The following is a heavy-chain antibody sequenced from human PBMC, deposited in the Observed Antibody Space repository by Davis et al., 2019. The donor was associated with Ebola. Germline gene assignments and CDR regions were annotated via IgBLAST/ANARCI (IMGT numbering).Heavy chain of an antibody. J-gene: IGHJ6*04. Sequence: GGSLRLSCAASGFTFSSYAMHWVRQAPGKGLEWVAVISYDGSNKYYADSVKGRFTISRDNSKNTLYLQMNSLRAEDTAVYYCARDLSGYYYYGMDVWGKGTTVTVSS. CDR1: GFTFSSYA. V-gene: IGHV3-30*04. CDR2: ISYDGSNK. CDR3: ARDLSGYYYYGMDV.